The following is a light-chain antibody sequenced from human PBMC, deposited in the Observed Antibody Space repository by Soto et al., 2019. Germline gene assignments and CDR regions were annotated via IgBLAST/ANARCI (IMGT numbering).Light chain of an antibody. J-gene: IGKJ1*01. V-gene: IGKV3-20*01. CDR2: GAS. CDR1: QSVGSD. CDR3: QQYGSSPWT. Sequence: EIVMTQSPATLSVSRGERATLSCRASQSVGSDLAWYQQKPGQAPRLVIYGASTRATGIPARFSGSGSGTDFTLTISRLEPEDFAVYYCQQYGSSPWTFGQGTKVDIK.